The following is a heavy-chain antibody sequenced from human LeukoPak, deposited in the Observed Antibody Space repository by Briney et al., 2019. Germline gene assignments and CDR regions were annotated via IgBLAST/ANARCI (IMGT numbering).Heavy chain of an antibody. J-gene: IGHJ5*02. CDR1: GGSISSHY. CDR3: ARGGYWFDP. Sequence: PSETLSLTCTVSGGSISSHYWSWLRQPPGKGLEWVGYIYYSGSTNYNPSLKSRVTISVDTSKNQFSLKLSSVTAADTAVYYCARGGYWFDPWGQGTLVTVSS. D-gene: IGHD3-16*01. CDR2: IYYSGST. V-gene: IGHV4-59*11.